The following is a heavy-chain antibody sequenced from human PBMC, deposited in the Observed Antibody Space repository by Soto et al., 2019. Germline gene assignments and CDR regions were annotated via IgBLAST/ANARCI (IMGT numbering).Heavy chain of an antibody. Sequence: QITLKESGPTLVKPTQTLTLTCTFSGFSLSTSGVGVGWIRQPPGKALEWLALIYWDDAKPYSPSLKTRLTITKDTSKNQVVLTMTNMDPVDTAPYYCAHSEVTDAFDIWGQGTMVTVSS. CDR3: AHSEVTDAFDI. CDR2: IYWDDAK. J-gene: IGHJ3*02. D-gene: IGHD2-21*02. CDR1: GFSLSTSGVG. V-gene: IGHV2-5*02.